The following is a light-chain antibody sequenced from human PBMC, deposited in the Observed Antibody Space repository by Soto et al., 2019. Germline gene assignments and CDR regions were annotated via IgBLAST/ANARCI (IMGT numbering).Light chain of an antibody. Sequence: EIVLTQSPATLSLSPGERATLSCRASQSVSSYLAWYQQKPGQAPRLLIYGATNRATGIPLRFSGSGSGTDFTLTISSLEPEDFAVYFCQQRSNWPPITFGQGTRLGIK. V-gene: IGKV3-11*01. CDR2: GAT. J-gene: IGKJ5*01. CDR3: QQRSNWPPIT. CDR1: QSVSSY.